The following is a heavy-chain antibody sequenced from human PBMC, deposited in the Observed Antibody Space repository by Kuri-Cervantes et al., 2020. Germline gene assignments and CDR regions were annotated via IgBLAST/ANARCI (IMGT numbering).Heavy chain of an antibody. D-gene: IGHD6-19*01. CDR2: IYHSGST. Sequence: SETLSLTCAVYGGSFSGYYWGWIRQPPGKGLEWIGSIYHSGSTYYNPSLKSRVTISVDTSKNQFSLKLSSVTAADTAVYYCARLSGWYIGSWFDPWGQGTLVTVSS. CDR3: ARLSGWYIGSWFDP. CDR1: GGSFSGYY. J-gene: IGHJ5*02. V-gene: IGHV4-38-2*01.